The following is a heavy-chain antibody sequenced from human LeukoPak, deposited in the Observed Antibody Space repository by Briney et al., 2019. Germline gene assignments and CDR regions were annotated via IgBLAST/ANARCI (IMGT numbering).Heavy chain of an antibody. CDR2: IDPSDSYT. CDR1: GXSFTSYW. Sequence: GESLKISCKGSGXSFTSYWISWVRQMPGKGLEWMGRIDPSDSYTNYSPSFQGHVTISADKSISTAYLQWSCLKASDTAMYYCARRPLYGSGSYYTPYFDYWGQGTLVTVSS. D-gene: IGHD3-10*01. J-gene: IGHJ4*02. CDR3: ARRPLYGSGSYYTPYFDY. V-gene: IGHV5-10-1*01.